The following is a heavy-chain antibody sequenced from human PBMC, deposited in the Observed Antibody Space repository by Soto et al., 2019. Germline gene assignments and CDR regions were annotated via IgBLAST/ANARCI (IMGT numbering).Heavy chain of an antibody. V-gene: IGHV1-8*01. CDR2: MNPNSGNT. CDR3: ASVSELAGGY. Sequence: QVQLVQSGAEVKKPGASVKVSCKASGYTFTSYDINWVRQATGQGLEWMGWMNPNSGNTGYAQKFQGRVTMTRNTSISTADMELSSLRSEETAVDCCASVSELAGGYWGQGTLVTVSS. D-gene: IGHD2-15*01. J-gene: IGHJ4*02. CDR1: GYTFTSYD.